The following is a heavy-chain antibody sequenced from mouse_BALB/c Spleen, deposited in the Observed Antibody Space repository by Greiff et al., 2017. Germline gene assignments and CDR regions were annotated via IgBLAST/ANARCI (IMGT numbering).Heavy chain of an antibody. J-gene: IGHJ4*01. D-gene: IGHD1-1*02. V-gene: IGHV3-6*02. Sequence: EVQLVESGPGLVKPSQSLSLTCSVTGYSITSGYYWNWIRQFPGNKLEWMGYISYDGSNNYNPSLKIRISITRDTSKNQFFLKLNSVTTEDTATYYCARFGNYAMDYWGQGTSVTVSS. CDR1: GYSITSGYY. CDR2: ISYDGSN. CDR3: ARFGNYAMDY.